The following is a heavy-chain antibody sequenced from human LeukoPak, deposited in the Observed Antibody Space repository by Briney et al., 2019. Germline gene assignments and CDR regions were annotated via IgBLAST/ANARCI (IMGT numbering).Heavy chain of an antibody. CDR2: ISGSGGST. CDR3: AKALVGALDFDY. D-gene: IGHD1-26*01. V-gene: IGHV3-23*01. J-gene: IGHJ4*02. CDR1: GFTFSSYA. Sequence: PGGSLRLSCAASGFTFSSYAMSWVRQAPGKGLEWVSAISGSGGSTYYADSVKGRFTIPRDNSKNTLYLQMNSLRAEDTAVYYCAKALVGALDFDYWGQGTLVTVSS.